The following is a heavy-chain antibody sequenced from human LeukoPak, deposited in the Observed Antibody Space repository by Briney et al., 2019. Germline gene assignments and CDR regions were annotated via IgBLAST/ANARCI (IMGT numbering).Heavy chain of an antibody. CDR3: AKCGGDCYSGFDP. D-gene: IGHD2-21*02. CDR2: ISYDGSNK. CDR1: GFTFSSYG. V-gene: IGHV3-30*18. J-gene: IGHJ5*02. Sequence: GGSLRLSCAASGFTFSSYGMHWVRQAPGKGLEWVAVISYDGSNKYYADSVKGRFTISGDNSKNTLYLQMNSLRAEDTAVYYCAKCGGDCYSGFDPWGQGTLVTVSS.